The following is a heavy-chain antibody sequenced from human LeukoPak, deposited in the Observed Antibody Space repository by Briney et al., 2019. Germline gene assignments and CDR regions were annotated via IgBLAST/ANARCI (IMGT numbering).Heavy chain of an antibody. D-gene: IGHD5-24*01. Sequence: SETPSLTCTVSGGSISSSGYYWGWIRQPPGKGLEWIGYIYYSGITNYNPSLKSRVTISVDTSKNQFSLKLSSVTAADTAVYYCARGRRARSGYYYYYYMDVWGKGTTVTVSS. J-gene: IGHJ6*03. CDR2: IYYSGIT. CDR3: ARGRRARSGYYYYYYMDV. CDR1: GGSISSSGYY. V-gene: IGHV4-61*05.